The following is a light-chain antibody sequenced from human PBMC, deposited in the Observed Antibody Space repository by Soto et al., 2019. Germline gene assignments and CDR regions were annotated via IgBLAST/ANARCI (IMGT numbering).Light chain of an antibody. V-gene: IGKV1-39*01. CDR3: HQSYKTPHT. J-gene: IGKJ2*01. CDR1: QSMSTY. CDR2: GAS. Sequence: DIQMTQSPSSLSASVGDRVTITCRASQSMSTYLNWYQQKPGKAPKLLIYGASHLQTGVSSRFSGSGPGTDFTLTISSLQPEDFATYYCHQSYKTPHTFGQGTKVDNK.